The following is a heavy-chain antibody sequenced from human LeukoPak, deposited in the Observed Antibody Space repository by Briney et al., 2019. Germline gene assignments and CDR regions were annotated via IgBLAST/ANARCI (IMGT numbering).Heavy chain of an antibody. CDR2: IYYSGST. CDR1: GGSISSSSYY. Sequence: SETLSLTCTVSGGSISSSSYYWGWIRQPPGKGLEWIGSIYYSGSTYYNPSLKSRVTISVDTSKNQFSLKLSSVTAADTAVYYCARALVWGYSSSKPSPYFDYWGQGTLVTVSS. CDR3: ARALVWGYSSSKPSPYFDY. V-gene: IGHV4-39*07. D-gene: IGHD6-13*01. J-gene: IGHJ4*02.